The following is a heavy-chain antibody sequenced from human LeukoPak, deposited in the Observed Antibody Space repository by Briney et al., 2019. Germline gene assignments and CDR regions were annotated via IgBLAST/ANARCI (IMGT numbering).Heavy chain of an antibody. V-gene: IGHV3-33*01. CDR2: IWYDGSNK. CDR1: GFTFSSYG. CDR3: VRIAVANNYYYGMDV. J-gene: IGHJ6*04. Sequence: PGGSLRLSCAASGFTFSSYGMHWVRQAPGKGLKWVAVIWYDGSNKYYADSVKGRFTISRDNSKNTLYLQMNSLRAEDTAVYYCVRIAVANNYYYGMDVWGKGTTVTVSS. D-gene: IGHD6-19*01.